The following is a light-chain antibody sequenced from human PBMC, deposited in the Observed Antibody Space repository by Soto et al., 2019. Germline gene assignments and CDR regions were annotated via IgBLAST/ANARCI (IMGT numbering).Light chain of an antibody. CDR1: QSISSY. CDR2: AAS. Sequence: DIEMTQSPSSLSASVGDRVTITCLASQSISSYLNWYQQKPGQAPKLLIYAASSLQSGVPSRFSGSGSGTDFTLTISSLQPEDFATYYCQQSYSTPITFGQGTRLEI. CDR3: QQSYSTPIT. J-gene: IGKJ5*01. V-gene: IGKV1-39*01.